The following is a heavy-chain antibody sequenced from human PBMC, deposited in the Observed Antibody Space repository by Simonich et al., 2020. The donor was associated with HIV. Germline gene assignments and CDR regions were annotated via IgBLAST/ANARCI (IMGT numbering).Heavy chain of an antibody. J-gene: IGHJ6*03. CDR1: GGSFSGYY. D-gene: IGHD3-3*01. CDR2: INHSGNT. CDR3: AAGNGLLRFLEWDGTYMDV. V-gene: IGHV4-34*01. Sequence: QVQLQQRGAGLLKPSETLSLTFAVYGGSFSGYYWSWIRQPPGKGLEWIVEINHSGNTNYKVTLKSRVTISADTSKNQFSLKLSSVTAADTAVYYCAAGNGLLRFLEWDGTYMDVWGKGTTVTVSS.